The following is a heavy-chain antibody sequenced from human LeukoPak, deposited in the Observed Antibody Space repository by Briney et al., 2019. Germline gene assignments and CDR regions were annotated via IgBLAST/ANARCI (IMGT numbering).Heavy chain of an antibody. D-gene: IGHD2-2*01. Sequence: SETLSLTCAVYGGSFSGYYWSWIRQPPGKGLEWIGEINHSGSTYYNPSLKSRVTISVDTSKNQCSLKLSSVTAADTAVYYCARDPAATATGFDPWGQGTLVTVSS. CDR2: INHSGST. CDR1: GGSFSGYY. CDR3: ARDPAATATGFDP. J-gene: IGHJ5*02. V-gene: IGHV4-34*01.